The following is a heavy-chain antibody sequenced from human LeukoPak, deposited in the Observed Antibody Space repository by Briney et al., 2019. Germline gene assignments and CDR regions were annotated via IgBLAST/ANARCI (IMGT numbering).Heavy chain of an antibody. J-gene: IGHJ4*02. D-gene: IGHD3-9*01. CDR1: GYTFTSYG. CDR2: ISAYNGNT. CDR3: ASTRYFDWLSQI. Sequence: ASVKVSCKASGYTFTSYGISWVRQAPGQGLEWMGWISAYNGNTNYAQKFQGRVTMTRNTSISTAYMELSSLRSEDTAVYYCASTRYFDWLSQIWGQGTLVTVSS. V-gene: IGHV1-18*01.